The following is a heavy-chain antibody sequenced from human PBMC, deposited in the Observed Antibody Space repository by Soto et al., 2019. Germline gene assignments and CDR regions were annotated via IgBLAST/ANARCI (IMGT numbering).Heavy chain of an antibody. D-gene: IGHD3-22*01. CDR1: GYTLTELS. J-gene: IGHJ3*02. CDR2: FDPEDGET. V-gene: IGHV1-24*01. Sequence: QVQLVQSGAEVKKPGASVKVSCKVSGYTLTELSMHWVRQAPGKGLEWMGGFDPEDGETIYAQKFQGRVTMPEDTSTDTAYMELSSLRSEDTAVYYCATVYYYDSSVRGAFDIWGQGTMVTVSS. CDR3: ATVYYYDSSVRGAFDI.